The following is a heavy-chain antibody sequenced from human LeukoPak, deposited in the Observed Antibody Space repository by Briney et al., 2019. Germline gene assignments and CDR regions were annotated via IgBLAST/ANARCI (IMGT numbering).Heavy chain of an antibody. CDR2: IYYSGST. D-gene: IGHD3-10*01. CDR1: GGSISSSSYY. V-gene: IGHV4-39*07. CDR3: ARRSGGKYNWFDP. J-gene: IGHJ5*02. Sequence: PSETLSLTCTVSGGSISSSSYYWGWTRQPPGKGLEWIGSIYYSGSTYYNPSLKSRVTISVDTSKNQFSLKLSSVTAADTAVYYCARRSGGKYNWFDPWGQGTLVTVSS.